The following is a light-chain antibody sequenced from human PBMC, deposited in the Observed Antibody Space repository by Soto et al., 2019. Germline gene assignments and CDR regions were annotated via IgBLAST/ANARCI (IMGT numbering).Light chain of an antibody. CDR2: DAS. V-gene: IGKV3-11*01. CDR3: QQRNKWPPVT. J-gene: IGKJ4*01. CDR1: PSVSNS. Sequence: ESVLTQSPATLSLSPGERATLSCRASPSVSNSLAWYQHKPGQAPRLLIYDASNRATDVPTRFSGSGSGTDFTLTISSLDPEDFAVYYCQQRNKWPPVTFGGGTRGEIK.